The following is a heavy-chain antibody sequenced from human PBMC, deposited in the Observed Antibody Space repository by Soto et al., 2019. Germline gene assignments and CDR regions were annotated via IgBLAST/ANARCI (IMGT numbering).Heavy chain of an antibody. Sequence: GDSVKVSCKASGYTFTSYYMHWVRQAPGQGLEWMGIINPSGGSTSYAQKFQGRVTMTRDTSTSTVYMELSSLRSEDTAVYYCARGYHSSGFPPLVDYWGQGTLVTVSS. V-gene: IGHV1-46*01. CDR1: GYTFTSYY. J-gene: IGHJ4*02. CDR2: INPSGGST. CDR3: ARGYHSSGFPPLVDY. D-gene: IGHD3-22*01.